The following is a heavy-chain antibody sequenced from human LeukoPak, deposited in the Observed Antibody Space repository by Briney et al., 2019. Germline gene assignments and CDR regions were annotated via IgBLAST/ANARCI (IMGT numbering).Heavy chain of an antibody. Sequence: GGSLRLSCAASGFTFSSYSMNWVRQAPGKGLEWVSYISSSSSTIYYADSVKGRLTISRDNAKNSLYLQMNSLRAEDTAVYYCARDRAYYYGSGSYNYWGQGTLVTVSS. CDR3: ARDRAYYYGSGSYNY. J-gene: IGHJ4*02. V-gene: IGHV3-48*04. CDR2: ISSSSSTI. CDR1: GFTFSSYS. D-gene: IGHD3-10*01.